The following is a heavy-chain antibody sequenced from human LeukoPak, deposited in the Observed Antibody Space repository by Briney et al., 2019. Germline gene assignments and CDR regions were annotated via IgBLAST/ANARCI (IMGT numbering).Heavy chain of an antibody. CDR3: ARDGEYGTGSYYRGCFDY. CDR1: GYSFTAFY. Sequence: ASVKVSCKTSGYSFTAFYIHWVRQAPGQGLEWMGWIHPRSGETNYAYKFRGRVTMTRDTSISTTYMDLGSLGSDDTAVYYCARDGEYGTGSYYRGCFDYWGQGTLVTVSS. D-gene: IGHD3-10*01. CDR2: IHPRSGET. J-gene: IGHJ4*02. V-gene: IGHV1-2*02.